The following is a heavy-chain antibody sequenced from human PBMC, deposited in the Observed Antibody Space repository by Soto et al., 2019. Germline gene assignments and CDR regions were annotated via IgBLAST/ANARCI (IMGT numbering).Heavy chain of an antibody. CDR2: IIPILGIA. D-gene: IGHD6-13*01. CDR1: GGTFSSYT. V-gene: IGHV1-69*02. J-gene: IGHJ4*02. Sequence: SVKVSCKASGGTFSSYTISWVRQAPGQGLEWMGRIIPILGIANYAQKLQGRVTMTTDTSTSTAYMELRSLRSDDTAVYYCASWIAAAGNYFDYWGQGTLVTVSS. CDR3: ASWIAAAGNYFDY.